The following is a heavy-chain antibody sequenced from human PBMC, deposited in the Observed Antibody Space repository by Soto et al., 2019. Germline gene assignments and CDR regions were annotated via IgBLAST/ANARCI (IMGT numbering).Heavy chain of an antibody. Sequence: GGSLRLSCAASGFTFSTYWMHWVRQAPGKGLVWVSRINSDGSTTNYADSVKGRFTISRDNAKNTVYLQMNSLKVEDTAVYYCARDPRAVRGEFDDWGQGTRVTVAS. J-gene: IGHJ4*02. D-gene: IGHD3-10*01. CDR1: GFTFSTYW. CDR3: ARDPRAVRGEFDD. V-gene: IGHV3-74*01. CDR2: INSDGSTT.